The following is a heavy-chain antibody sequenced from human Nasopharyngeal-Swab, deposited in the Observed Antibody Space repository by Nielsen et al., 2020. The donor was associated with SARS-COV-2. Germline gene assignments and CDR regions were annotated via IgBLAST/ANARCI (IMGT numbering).Heavy chain of an antibody. Sequence: GGSLRLSCAASGFTFSSYDMHWVRQATGKGLEWVSAIGTAGDTYYPGSVKGRFTISRENAKNSLYLQMNSLRAGDTAVYYCARSKRSIGYCSSTSCYDVDYFDYWGQGTPVTVSS. CDR2: IGTAGDT. CDR1: GFTFSSYD. J-gene: IGHJ4*02. V-gene: IGHV3-13*01. D-gene: IGHD2-2*01. CDR3: ARSKRSIGYCSSTSCYDVDYFDY.